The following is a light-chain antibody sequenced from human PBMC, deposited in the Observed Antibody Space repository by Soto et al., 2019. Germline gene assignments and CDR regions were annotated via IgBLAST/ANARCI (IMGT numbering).Light chain of an antibody. CDR2: DVS. V-gene: IGLV2-14*01. Sequence: QSALTQPASVSGSPGQSITISCTGTSSDVGGYNYVSWYQQHPGKAPKLMIYDVSNRPSGVSNRFSGSKSGNTASLTISGPQAEDEADYYCSSYTSSIPFGGGTKLTVL. CDR3: SSYTSSIP. CDR1: SSDVGGYNY. J-gene: IGLJ2*01.